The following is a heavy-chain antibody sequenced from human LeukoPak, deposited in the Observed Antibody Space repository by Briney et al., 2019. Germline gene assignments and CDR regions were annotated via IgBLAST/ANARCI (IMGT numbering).Heavy chain of an antibody. CDR1: GGSISGYY. V-gene: IGHV4-59*01. CDR2: IRYSGKA. Sequence: PSETLSLTCTVSGGSISGYYWTWIRQPPGKGLEWIGQIRYSGKADYNPSLKSRITISVDTSKNQMSLKLTSVTAADTAIYHCARFGVNYDMDVWGQGTTVTV. J-gene: IGHJ6*02. D-gene: IGHD3-16*01. CDR3: ARFGVNYDMDV.